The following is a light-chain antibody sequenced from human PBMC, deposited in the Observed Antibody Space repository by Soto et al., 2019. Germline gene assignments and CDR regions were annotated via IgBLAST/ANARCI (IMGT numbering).Light chain of an antibody. CDR2: GAS. J-gene: IGKJ1*01. V-gene: IGKV3-15*01. Sequence: MPQSQSTLSASPAGRATPSCRASQTVSSNLAWYQQKPGQAPRLLIFGASTRATGIPARFSGSGSGTEFTLTISSLQSEDFAVYYCQQYISWPRTFGQGTKVDIK. CDR3: QQYISWPRT. CDR1: QTVSSN.